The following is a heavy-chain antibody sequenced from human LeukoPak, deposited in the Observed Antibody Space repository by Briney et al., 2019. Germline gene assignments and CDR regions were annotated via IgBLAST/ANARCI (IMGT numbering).Heavy chain of an antibody. V-gene: IGHV1-8*03. CDR2: MNPNSGNT. Sequence: ASVKVSCKASGYTFTSYDINLVREATGQGLEWMGWMNPNSGNTGYAQKFQGRVTITRNTSISTAYMELSSLRSEDTAVYYCARGGFCSSTSCFNYYYYYMDVWDKGTTVTVSS. CDR1: GYTFTSYD. CDR3: ARGGFCSSTSCFNYYYYYMDV. D-gene: IGHD2-2*01. J-gene: IGHJ6*03.